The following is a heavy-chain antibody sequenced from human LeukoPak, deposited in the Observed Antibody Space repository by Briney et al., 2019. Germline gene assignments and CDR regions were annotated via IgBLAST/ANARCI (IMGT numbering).Heavy chain of an antibody. CDR2: ISYDGSNK. CDR3: ARGGYYGSGSPPSLYFDY. J-gene: IGHJ4*02. D-gene: IGHD3-10*01. Sequence: GGSLRLSCAASGFTFSSYGMHWVRQAPGKGLEWVAVISYDGSNKYYADSVKGRFTISRDNSRSTLYLQMNSLRPEDTAIYYCARGGYYGSGSPPSLYFDYWGQGTLVTVSS. CDR1: GFTFSSYG. V-gene: IGHV3-30*03.